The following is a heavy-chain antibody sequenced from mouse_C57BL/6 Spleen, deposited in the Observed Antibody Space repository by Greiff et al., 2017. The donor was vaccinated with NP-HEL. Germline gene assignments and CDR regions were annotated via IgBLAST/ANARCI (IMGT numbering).Heavy chain of an antibody. V-gene: IGHV1-55*01. Sequence: QVQLQQPGAELVKPGASVKMSCKASSYTFTSYWITWVKQRPGQGLEWIRDIYPGSGSTNYNEKFKSKATLTVDTSSSTAYMQLSSLTSEDSAVYYCARNDGYYVFDYWGQGTTLTVSS. CDR1: SYTFTSYW. CDR2: IYPGSGST. J-gene: IGHJ2*01. D-gene: IGHD2-3*01. CDR3: ARNDGYYVFDY.